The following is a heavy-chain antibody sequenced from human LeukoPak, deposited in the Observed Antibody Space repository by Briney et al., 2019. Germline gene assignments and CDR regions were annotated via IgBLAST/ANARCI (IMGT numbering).Heavy chain of an antibody. Sequence: GGSLRLSCETAGFTFSSYVMHWVRQAPGKGLEWVAVIWYDGSNKYYADSVKGRFTISRDNSKNTLYLQMNSLRAEDTAVYYCATGDYFDYWGQGTLVTVSS. CDR1: GFTFSSYV. D-gene: IGHD4-17*01. CDR2: IWYDGSNK. V-gene: IGHV3-33*01. CDR3: ATGDYFDY. J-gene: IGHJ4*02.